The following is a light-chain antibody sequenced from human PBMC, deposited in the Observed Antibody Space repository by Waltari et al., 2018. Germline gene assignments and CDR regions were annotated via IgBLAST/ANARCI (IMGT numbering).Light chain of an antibody. Sequence: DIQMTQSPSSLSASVGDRVTITCRASQSISSYLNWYQQKPGKAPKLLIYAASSLQGGVPSRFSGSGSGTDFTLTISSLQPEDFATYYCQQSYSTPLTVGPGTKVEIK. CDR1: QSISSY. V-gene: IGKV1-39*01. CDR3: QQSYSTPLT. J-gene: IGKJ3*01. CDR2: AAS.